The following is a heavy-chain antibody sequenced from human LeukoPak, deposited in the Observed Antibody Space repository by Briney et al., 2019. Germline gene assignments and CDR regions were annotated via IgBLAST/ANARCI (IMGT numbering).Heavy chain of an antibody. V-gene: IGHV4-38-2*02. Sequence: KPSETLSLTCTVSDYSISSGYYWGWIRQPPGKGLEWIGSVYHTGNSYYNPSLKSRATISVDTSKNHFSLKLRSVTAADTAVYYCARAETYSSGWYDAFFDYWGQGTLVTVSS. J-gene: IGHJ4*02. CDR1: DYSISSGYY. CDR2: VYHTGNS. CDR3: ARAETYSSGWYDAFFDY. D-gene: IGHD6-19*01.